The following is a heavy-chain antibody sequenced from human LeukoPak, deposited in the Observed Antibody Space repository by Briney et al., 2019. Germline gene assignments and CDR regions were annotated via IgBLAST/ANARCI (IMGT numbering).Heavy chain of an antibody. CDR1: GFTFSSYS. V-gene: IGHV3-48*04. D-gene: IGHD5-24*01. J-gene: IGHJ4*02. CDR3: ARSRDGFNY. CDR2: ISSSSTI. Sequence: PGGSLRLSCAASGFTFSSYSMNWVRQAPGKGLEWVSYISSSSTIYYADSVRGRFTISRDNAKNSLYLQMTSLRAEDTAVYYCARSRDGFNYWGQGTLVTVSS.